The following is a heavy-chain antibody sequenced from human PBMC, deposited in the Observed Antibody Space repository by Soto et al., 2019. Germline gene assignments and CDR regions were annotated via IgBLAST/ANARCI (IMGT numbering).Heavy chain of an antibody. CDR3: ARAVWGSYRYTGDAFDI. V-gene: IGHV3-33*01. CDR1: GFTFSSYG. Sequence: QVQLVESGGGVVQPGRSLRLSCAASGFTFSSYGMHWVRQAPGKGLEWVAVIWYDGSNKYYADSVKGRFTISRDNSKNELYLQIKRLRGEELAAYDCARAVWGSYRYTGDAFDIWGQGTMVTVSS. J-gene: IGHJ3*02. D-gene: IGHD3-16*02. CDR2: IWYDGSNK.